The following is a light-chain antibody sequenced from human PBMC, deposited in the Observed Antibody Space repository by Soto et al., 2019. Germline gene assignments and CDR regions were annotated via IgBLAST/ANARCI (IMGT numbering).Light chain of an antibody. CDR1: QRFGSSN. J-gene: IGKJ1*01. CDR2: STS. CDR3: QQRSNWSWT. V-gene: IGKV3D-20*02. Sequence: EIVLTQSPGTLSLSPGERGTLSCRASQRFGSSNLAWYQQKPGQAPRLLIYSTSSRATGIPDRFSGTGSGTDFTLTISSLEPEDFAVYYCQQRSNWSWTFGQGTKVDI.